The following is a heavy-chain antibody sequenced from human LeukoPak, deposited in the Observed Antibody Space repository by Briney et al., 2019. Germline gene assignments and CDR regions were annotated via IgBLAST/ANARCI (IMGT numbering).Heavy chain of an antibody. Sequence: ASVKVSCKASGYTFNDYYIHWVRQAPGQGLEWMGWINPNSGGTNYAQKFQGRVTMTRDTSISTAYMELSRLRSDDTAVYYCARVSSGWYFRDAFDIWGQGTMVTVSS. J-gene: IGHJ3*02. CDR3: ARVSSGWYFRDAFDI. V-gene: IGHV1-2*02. CDR1: GYTFNDYY. CDR2: INPNSGGT. D-gene: IGHD6-19*01.